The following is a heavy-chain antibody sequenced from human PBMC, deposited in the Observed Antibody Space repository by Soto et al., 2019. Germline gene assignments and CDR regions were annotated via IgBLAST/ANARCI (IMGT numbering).Heavy chain of an antibody. D-gene: IGHD4-17*01. Sequence: SETLSLTCAVSGGSISSSNWWSWVRQPPGKGLEWIGEIYHSGSTNYNPSLKSRATISVDKSKNQFSLKLSSVTAADTAVYYCARVSFGATVTSNWFDPWGQGTLVTVSS. CDR3: ARVSFGATVTSNWFDP. CDR2: IYHSGST. V-gene: IGHV4-4*02. CDR1: GGSISSSNW. J-gene: IGHJ5*02.